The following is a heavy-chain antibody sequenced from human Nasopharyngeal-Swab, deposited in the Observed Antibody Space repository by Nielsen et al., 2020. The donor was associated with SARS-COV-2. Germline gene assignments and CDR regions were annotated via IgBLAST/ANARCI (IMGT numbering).Heavy chain of an antibody. CDR1: GGSISSYY. D-gene: IGHD2-15*01. Sequence: ESLKISCTVSGGSISSYYWSWIRQPPGKGLEWIGYIYYSGSTNYNPSLKGRVTISVDTSKNQFSLKLSSVTAADTAVYYCARDSTPVYYYYYMDVWGKGTTVTVSS. V-gene: IGHV4-59*01. J-gene: IGHJ6*03. CDR2: IYYSGST. CDR3: ARDSTPVYYYYYMDV.